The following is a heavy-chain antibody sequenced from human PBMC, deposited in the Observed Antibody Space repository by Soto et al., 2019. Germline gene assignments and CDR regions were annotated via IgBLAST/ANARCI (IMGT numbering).Heavy chain of an antibody. J-gene: IGHJ6*02. CDR1: GYTFTGYY. CDR2: INPNSGGT. D-gene: IGHD1-26*01. V-gene: IGHV1-2*04. CDR3: ARARPGSYYYYYGMDV. Sequence: ASVKVSCKASGYTFTGYYMHWVRQAPGQGLEWMGWINPNSGGTNYAQKFQGWVTMTRDTSISTAYMELSRLRSDDTAVYYCARARPGSYYYYYGMDVWGQGTTVTVS.